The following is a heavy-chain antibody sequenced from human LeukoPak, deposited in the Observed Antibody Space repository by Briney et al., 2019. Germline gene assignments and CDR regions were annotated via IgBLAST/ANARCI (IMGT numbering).Heavy chain of an antibody. CDR2: IYYSGST. CDR3: AGSLLRRYYYGSGKDGMDV. J-gene: IGHJ6*02. CDR1: GGSISSYY. D-gene: IGHD3-10*01. Sequence: PSETLSLTCTVSGGSISSYYWSWIRQPPGKGLEWIGYIYYSGSTNYNPSLKSRVTISVDTSKNQFSLKLSSVTAADTAVYYCAGSLLRRYYYGSGKDGMDVWGQGTTVTVSS. V-gene: IGHV4-59*01.